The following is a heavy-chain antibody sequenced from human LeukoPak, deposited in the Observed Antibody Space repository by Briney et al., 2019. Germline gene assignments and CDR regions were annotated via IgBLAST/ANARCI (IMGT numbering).Heavy chain of an antibody. Sequence: SVTVSCKASGCTFSSYAIIWVRQAPGQGLEWMGRVIPLFGTANYTQKFQGRVTITTDESTSTAYMELSTLRSEDTAVYYCARASYYYDSSGYAQVDAFDIWGQGTMVTVSS. CDR3: ARASYYYDSSGYAQVDAFDI. CDR2: VIPLFGTA. J-gene: IGHJ3*02. D-gene: IGHD3-22*01. V-gene: IGHV1-69*05. CDR1: GCTFSSYA.